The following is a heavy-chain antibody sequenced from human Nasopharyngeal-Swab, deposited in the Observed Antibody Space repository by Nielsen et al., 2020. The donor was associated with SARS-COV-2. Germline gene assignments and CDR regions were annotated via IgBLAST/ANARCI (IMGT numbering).Heavy chain of an antibody. CDR3: TRDIGGKYGY. CDR1: GFTFSSYW. D-gene: IGHD4-23*01. Sequence: GESLKISCAASGFTFSSYWMHWVRQAPGKGLVWVSRIDTDGSITNYADSVKGRFTISRDNAKNTLYLQMSSLRAEDSAVYYCTRDIGGKYGYWGQGSLVTVSS. V-gene: IGHV3-74*01. J-gene: IGHJ4*02. CDR2: IDTDGSIT.